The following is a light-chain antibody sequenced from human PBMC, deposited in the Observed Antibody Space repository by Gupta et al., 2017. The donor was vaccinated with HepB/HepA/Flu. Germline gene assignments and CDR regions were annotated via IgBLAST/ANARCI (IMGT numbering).Light chain of an antibody. CDR3: ISYTSSSNLV. J-gene: IGLJ1*01. Sequence: QSALPQPASVSGSPGQSITISCTGTRSDVGGYIYVSWYQPHPGTAPKLVVYDVSKWTAGVATRFSCSKSGNTASLTISGLKAEDEADYYGISYTSSSNLVFGTGTKVTVL. V-gene: IGLV2-14*03. CDR2: DVS. CDR1: RSDVGGYIY.